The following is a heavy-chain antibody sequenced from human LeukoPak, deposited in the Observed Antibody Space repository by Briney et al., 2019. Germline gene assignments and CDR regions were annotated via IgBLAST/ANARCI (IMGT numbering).Heavy chain of an antibody. CDR1: GYTFTSYY. J-gene: IGHJ4*02. CDR2: INPSGGST. Sequence: GASVKVSCKASGYTFTSYYMHWVRQAPGQALEWMGIINPSGGSTSYAQKFQGRVTMTRDTSTSTVYMELSSLRSEDTAVYYCARDLGRDITIFGVVIPNFDYWGQGTLVTVSS. CDR3: ARDLGRDITIFGVVIPNFDY. V-gene: IGHV1-46*01. D-gene: IGHD3-3*01.